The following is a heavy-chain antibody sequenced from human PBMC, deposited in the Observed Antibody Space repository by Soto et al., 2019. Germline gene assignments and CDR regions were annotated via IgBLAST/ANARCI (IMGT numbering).Heavy chain of an antibody. V-gene: IGHV2-5*01. J-gene: IGHJ2*01. CDR2: IYWNDDK. CDR1: GFSLSTSGVA. CDR3: AHRRRVVITDTTHWYFDF. D-gene: IGHD3-22*01. Sequence: QITLKESGPTLVKPTQTLTLTCTFSGFSLSTSGVAVGWIRQPPGKALEWLALIYWNDDKRYSPSLKTRLTITQDTSKNQVVLTMTNMDSVDTATYYCAHRRRVVITDTTHWYFDFWGRGTLVTVSS.